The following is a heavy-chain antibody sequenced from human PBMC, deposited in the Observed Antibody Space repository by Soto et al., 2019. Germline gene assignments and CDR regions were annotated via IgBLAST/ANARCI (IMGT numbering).Heavy chain of an antibody. CDR1: GGSVSSGSHY. CDR2: IFHSGDT. V-gene: IGHV4-61*01. Sequence: PSETLSLTCTVSGGSVSSGSHYWSWIRQPPGKGLEWIAYIFHSGDTKYNPSLKGRVAISIDMSKNQFSLRLDSVTAADTAVYYCARAHESGDYHGMSIWGPGITVTVSS. CDR3: ARAHESGDYHGMSI. J-gene: IGHJ6*02.